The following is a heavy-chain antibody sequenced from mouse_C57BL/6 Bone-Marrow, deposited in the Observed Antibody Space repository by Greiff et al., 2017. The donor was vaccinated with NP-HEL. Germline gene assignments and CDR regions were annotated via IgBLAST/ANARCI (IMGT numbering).Heavy chain of an antibody. Sequence: QVTLKESGPGILQPSQTLSLTCSFSGFSLSTFGMGVGWIRQPSGKGLEWLAHIWWDDDKYYNPALKSRLTISKDTSKNQVFLKIANVDTADTATYYCARVYDYDVRDAMDYWGQGTSVTVSS. CDR1: GFSLSTFGMG. D-gene: IGHD2-4*01. CDR3: ARVYDYDVRDAMDY. V-gene: IGHV8-8*01. CDR2: IWWDDDK. J-gene: IGHJ4*01.